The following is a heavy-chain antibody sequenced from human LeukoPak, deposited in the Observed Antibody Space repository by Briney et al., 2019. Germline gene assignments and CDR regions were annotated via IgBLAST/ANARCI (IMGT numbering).Heavy chain of an antibody. CDR1: GFTLFWHV. J-gene: IGHJ4*02. CDR3: ARDMSGTYSFDY. Sequence: QAGGSLRLSCSASGFTLFWHVMHWVRQAPGKALEYVSFIHHNGEITSCADSVRGRFTVSRDNSKNTLFLELSSLRVDDTAVYYCARDMSGTYSFDYWGQGTLVTVSS. CDR2: IHHNGEIT. V-gene: IGHV3-64D*06. D-gene: IGHD1-26*01.